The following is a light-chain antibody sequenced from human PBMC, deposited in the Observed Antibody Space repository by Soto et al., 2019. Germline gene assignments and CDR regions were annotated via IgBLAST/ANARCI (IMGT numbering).Light chain of an antibody. CDR3: SSYTTISTVV. J-gene: IGLJ2*01. Sequence: QSVLTQPASVSGSPGQSITIPCTGTSNDVGTYNFVSWYQQHPGKTPKLMIYDVSYRPSGLSNRFSGSKSGNTASLTISGLQAEDEADYYCSSYTTISTVVFGGGTKLTVL. V-gene: IGLV2-14*01. CDR2: DVS. CDR1: SNDVGTYNF.